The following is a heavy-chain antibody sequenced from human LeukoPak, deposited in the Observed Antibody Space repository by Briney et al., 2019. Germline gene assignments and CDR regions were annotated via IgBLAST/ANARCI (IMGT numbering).Heavy chain of an antibody. CDR1: GFTFSMYW. CDR2: MNSDGSRT. V-gene: IGHV3-74*01. Sequence: GGSLRLSCAASGFTFSMYWMHWVRQAPGKGLVWVSRMNSDGSRTNYADSVKGRFTISRDNAKNTLYLQMNSLRAEDTAVYYCAKVSMIVFRAGDVDYWGQGTLVTVSS. CDR3: AKVSMIVFRAGDVDY. J-gene: IGHJ4*02. D-gene: IGHD3-22*01.